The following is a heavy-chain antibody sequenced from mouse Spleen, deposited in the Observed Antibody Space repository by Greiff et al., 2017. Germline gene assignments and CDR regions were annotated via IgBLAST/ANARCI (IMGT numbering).Heavy chain of an antibody. CDR2: IYPGSGST. Sequence: QVQLQQPGAELVKPGASVKMSCKASGYTFTSYWITWVKQRPGQGLEWIGDIYPGSGSTNYNEKFKSKATLTVDTSSSTAYMQLSSLTSEDSAVYSCARPYYYGGSYGWFAYWGQGTLVTVSA. CDR3: ARPYYYGGSYGWFAY. CDR1: GYTFTSYW. J-gene: IGHJ3*01. D-gene: IGHD1-1*01. V-gene: IGHV1-55*01.